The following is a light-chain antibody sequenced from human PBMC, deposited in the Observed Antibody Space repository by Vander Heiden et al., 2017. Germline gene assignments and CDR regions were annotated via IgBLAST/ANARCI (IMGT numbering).Light chain of an antibody. Sequence: QSALTQPPSLSVSPGQSVTISCPGTSSDVGSYNRVSWYQQPPGTAPQLMIYEVSNRPSGVPDRFSGSKSGNTASLTISGLQAEDEADYYCSSYTSSSTVVFGGGTKLTVL. J-gene: IGLJ2*01. CDR1: SSDVGSYNR. CDR3: SSYTSSSTVV. CDR2: EVS. V-gene: IGLV2-18*02.